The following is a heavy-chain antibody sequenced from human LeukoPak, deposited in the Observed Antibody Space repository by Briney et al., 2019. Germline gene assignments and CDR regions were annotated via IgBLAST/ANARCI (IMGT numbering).Heavy chain of an antibody. V-gene: IGHV4-34*01. Sequence: SETLSLTCTVSGGSISSYYWSWIRQPPGKGLEWIGEINHSGSTNYNPSLKSRVTISVDTSKNQFSLKLGSVTAADTAVYYCARVGIAARPSVDAFDIWGQGTMVTVSS. CDR2: INHSGST. CDR3: ARVGIAARPSVDAFDI. J-gene: IGHJ3*02. CDR1: GGSISSYY. D-gene: IGHD6-6*01.